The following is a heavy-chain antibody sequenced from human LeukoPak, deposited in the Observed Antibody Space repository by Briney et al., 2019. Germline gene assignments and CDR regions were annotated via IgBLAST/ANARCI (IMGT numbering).Heavy chain of an antibody. D-gene: IGHD2-21*01. CDR3: GRIVADIDY. CDR1: GGSFSGYY. CDR2: IYYSGST. V-gene: IGHV4-34*01. Sequence: SETLSLTCAVYGGSFSGYYWSWVRLPPGKGLEWIGSIYYSGSTYYNPSLKSRVTISVDTSKNQFSLKLSSVTAADTAVYYCGRIVADIDYWGQGTLVTVSS. J-gene: IGHJ4*02.